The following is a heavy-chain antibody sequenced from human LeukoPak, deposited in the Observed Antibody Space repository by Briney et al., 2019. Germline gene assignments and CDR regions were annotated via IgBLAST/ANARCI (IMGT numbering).Heavy chain of an antibody. CDR1: GDSISRSNYY. J-gene: IGHJ4*02. CDR2: IHYTGIT. Sequence: PSETLSLTCSVSGDSISRSNYYWGWIRQPPGKGLEWIGSIHYTGITYFNPSLQSRVTISLDTPKNHSSLRLRSLTAADTAVYYCARHVQDNGSDGWGQGTLVTVSS. CDR3: ARHVQDNGSDG. V-gene: IGHV4-39*01. D-gene: IGHD5-12*01.